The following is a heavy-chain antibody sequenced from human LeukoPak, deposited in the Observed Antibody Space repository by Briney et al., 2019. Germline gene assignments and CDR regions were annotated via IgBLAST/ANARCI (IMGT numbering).Heavy chain of an antibody. V-gene: IGHV1-69*01. CDR3: ASRLYCSNTRCRNFPFAY. D-gene: IGHD2-2*01. CDR1: GGTFSSYA. CDR2: IIPIFGTA. J-gene: IGHJ4*02. Sequence: TSVKVSCKASGGTFSSYAISWVRQASGQGLEWMGGIIPIFGTANYAQKFQDRVTITADESTSTAYMELSSLRSEDTAIYYCASRLYCSNTRCRNFPFAYWGQGTLVTVSS.